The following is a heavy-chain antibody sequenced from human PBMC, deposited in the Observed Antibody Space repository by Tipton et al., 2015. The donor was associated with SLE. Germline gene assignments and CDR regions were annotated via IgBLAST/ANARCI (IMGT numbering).Heavy chain of an antibody. CDR1: GGSISSSSYY. Sequence: LRLSCTVSGGSISSSSYYWGWMRQPPGKGLEWIGKIYYSGSTYYNPSLKSRVTISVDTSKNQFSLKLRSVTAADTALYYCARVGYLGSGKTWDMDVWGKEITVTVSS. D-gene: IGHD3-10*01. J-gene: IGHJ6*03. CDR3: ARVGYLGSGKTWDMDV. V-gene: IGHV4-39*07. CDR2: IYYSGST.